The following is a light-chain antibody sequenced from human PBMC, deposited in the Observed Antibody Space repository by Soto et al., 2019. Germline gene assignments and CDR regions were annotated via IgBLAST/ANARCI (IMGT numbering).Light chain of an antibody. Sequence: EIVMTQSPATLSVSPGERATLSCRASQSVSSNLAWYQQKPGQAPRLLIYGASTRATGIPARFSGSGSGKEFTITISSLQSEDFAVYYCQQYNNWPLTFGGGNKVEIK. CDR3: QQYNNWPLT. CDR2: GAS. J-gene: IGKJ4*01. CDR1: QSVSSN. V-gene: IGKV3-15*01.